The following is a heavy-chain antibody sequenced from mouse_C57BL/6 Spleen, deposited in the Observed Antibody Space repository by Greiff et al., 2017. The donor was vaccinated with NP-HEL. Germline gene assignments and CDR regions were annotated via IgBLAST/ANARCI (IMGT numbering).Heavy chain of an antibody. V-gene: IGHV3-1*01. CDR1: GYSITSGYD. Sequence: EVKVVESGPGMVKPSQSLSLTCTVTGYSITSGYDWHWIRHFPGNKLEWMGYISYSGSTNYNPSLKSRISITHDTSKNHFFLKLNSVTTEDTATYYCARDRSITTVDWYFDVWGTGTTVTVSS. J-gene: IGHJ1*03. CDR3: ARDRSITTVDWYFDV. D-gene: IGHD1-1*01. CDR2: ISYSGST.